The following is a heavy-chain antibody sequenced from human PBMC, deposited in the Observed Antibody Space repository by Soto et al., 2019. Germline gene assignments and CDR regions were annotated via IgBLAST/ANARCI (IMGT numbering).Heavy chain of an antibody. V-gene: IGHV5-51*01. J-gene: IGHJ3*01. CDR2: IYPGDSDT. CDR3: ARRIAVAGTKGAFDL. CDR1: GYSFTNYW. Sequence: GESLKISCKGSGYSFTNYWIGWVRQMPGKGLEWMGIIYPGDSDTRYSPSFQGQVTISADKSISTAYLQWSSLRASDTALYYCARRIAVAGTKGAFDLWGHGTMSTVS. D-gene: IGHD6-19*01.